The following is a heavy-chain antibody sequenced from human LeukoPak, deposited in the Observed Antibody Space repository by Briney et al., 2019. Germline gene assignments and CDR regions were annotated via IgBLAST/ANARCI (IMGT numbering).Heavy chain of an antibody. D-gene: IGHD6-19*01. CDR1: GYTFPSYF. V-gene: IGHV1-69*13. CDR3: ASAGYSSGWYNWFDP. CDR2: IIPIFGTA. Sequence: SVKVSCKASGYTFPSYFMHWVRQAPGQGLEWMGGIIPIFGTANYAQKFQGRVTITADESTSTAYMELSSLRSEDTAVYYCASAGYSSGWYNWFDPWGQGTLVTVSS. J-gene: IGHJ5*02.